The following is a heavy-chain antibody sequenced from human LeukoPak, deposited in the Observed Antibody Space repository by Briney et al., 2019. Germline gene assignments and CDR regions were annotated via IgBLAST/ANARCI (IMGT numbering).Heavy chain of an antibody. CDR3: ARCLYYDFWSGYYSGAFDI. CDR1: GGSISSSSYY. CDR2: IYYSGST. V-gene: IGHV4-39*07. J-gene: IGHJ3*02. Sequence: PSETLSLTCTVSGGSISSSSYYWGWIRQPPGKGLEWIGSIYYSGSTYYNPSLKSRVTISVDTSKNQFSLKLSSVTAAETAVYYCARCLYYDFWSGYYSGAFDIWGQGTMVTVSS. D-gene: IGHD3-3*01.